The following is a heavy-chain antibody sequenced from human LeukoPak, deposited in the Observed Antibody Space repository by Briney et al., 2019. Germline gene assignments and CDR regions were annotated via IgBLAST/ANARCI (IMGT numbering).Heavy chain of an antibody. CDR1: GFIFRNYA. D-gene: IGHD3-9*01. V-gene: IGHV3-23*01. CDR2: ITGSGDTT. CDR3: AKWGDYDILTGYYVSDF. Sequence: QAGGSLRLSCAASGFIFRNYAMSWVRQAPGKGLEWVSAITGSGDTTYYADSVKGRFTISRDNSENTLYVEMNTLRAEDTAVYYCAKWGDYDILTGYYVSDFWGQGTLVTVSS. J-gene: IGHJ4*02.